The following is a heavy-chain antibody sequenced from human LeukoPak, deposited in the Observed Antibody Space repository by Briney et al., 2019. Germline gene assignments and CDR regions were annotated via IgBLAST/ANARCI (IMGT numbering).Heavy chain of an antibody. D-gene: IGHD3-10*01. CDR2: ISYDGGVT. CDR1: GFTFSSYA. CDR3: ARDTPYYYDGGSSGPHYFDY. V-gene: IGHV3-30*01. J-gene: IGHJ4*02. Sequence: AGRSLRLSCAASGFTFSSYAMYWVRQAPGKGPEWVAVISYDGGVTHYADSVKDRFTISRDNSKNTLFLQLNSLRGDDTAVYYCARDTPYYYDGGSSGPHYFDYWGQGTLVTVSS.